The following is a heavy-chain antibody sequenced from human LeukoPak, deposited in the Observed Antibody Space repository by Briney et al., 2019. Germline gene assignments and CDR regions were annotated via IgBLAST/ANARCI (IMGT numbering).Heavy chain of an antibody. CDR2: ISSSGSTI. D-gene: IGHD3-16*01. Sequence: GGSLRLSCAASGFTFSSYEMNWVRQAPGKGLEWVSYISSSGSTIYYADSVKGRFTISRDIAKNSLYLQMNSLRAEDTAVYYCARISSIYYGMDVWGQGTTVTVSS. J-gene: IGHJ6*02. V-gene: IGHV3-48*03. CDR3: ARISSIYYGMDV. CDR1: GFTFSSYE.